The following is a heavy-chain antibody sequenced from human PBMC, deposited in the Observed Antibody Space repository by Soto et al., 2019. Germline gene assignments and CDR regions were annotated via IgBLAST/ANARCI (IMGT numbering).Heavy chain of an antibody. Sequence: GGSMRLSCVASGLTFSESWMSWVRHVPGKGLEWVAKINGDGSERHHADAVRGRFTISRDNGQNSLTLQMNSLRAEDTAVYYCVRNLIVPWALGTLVTVSS. CDR1: GLTFSESW. CDR2: INGDGSER. V-gene: IGHV3-7*01. J-gene: IGHJ5*02. D-gene: IGHD1-26*01. CDR3: VRNLIVP.